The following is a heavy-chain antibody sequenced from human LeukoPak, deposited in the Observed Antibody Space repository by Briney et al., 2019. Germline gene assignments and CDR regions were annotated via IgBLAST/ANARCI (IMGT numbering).Heavy chain of an antibody. D-gene: IGHD3-22*01. V-gene: IGHV4-59*06. CDR1: GGSISSYY. Sequence: SETLSLTCTVSGGSISSYYWSWIRQHPGKGLEWIGYIYYSGSTYYNPALKSRVTISVDTSKKQVSLKLSSVTAADTAVYYCARAPFDYDSSGYPGRAFDIWGQGTMVTVSS. CDR3: ARAPFDYDSSGYPGRAFDI. CDR2: IYYSGST. J-gene: IGHJ3*02.